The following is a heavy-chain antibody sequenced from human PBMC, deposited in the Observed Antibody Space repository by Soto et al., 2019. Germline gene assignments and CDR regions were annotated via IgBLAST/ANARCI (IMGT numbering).Heavy chain of an antibody. V-gene: IGHV3-7*05. J-gene: IGHJ4*02. D-gene: IGHD2-15*01. CDR3: AHVVV. CDR1: GFALSRYW. CDR2: IKEDGSEK. Sequence: GGSLRLSCAVSGFALSRYWMSWVRQAPGKGLEWVANIKEDGSEKHYVDSVKGRFTISRDNAKNSLFLQMNSLRAEDTAVYYCAHVVVRGKGTLVTVSS.